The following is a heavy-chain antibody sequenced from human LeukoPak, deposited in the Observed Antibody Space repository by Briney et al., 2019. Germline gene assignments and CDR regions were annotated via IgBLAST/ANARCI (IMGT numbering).Heavy chain of an antibody. J-gene: IGHJ4*02. CDR2: ISSTSTYT. CDR3: ARGGTGAFDY. V-gene: IGHV3-11*06. Sequence: GGSLRLSCAASGFPFTSGFTFSDYYMSWIRQAPGKGLEWVPYISSTSTYTNYADSVKGRFTISRDNANNSVYLQMNSLRADDTAIYYCARGGTGAFDYWGQGTLVTVSS. CDR1: GFPFTSGFTFSDYY. D-gene: IGHD2-8*02.